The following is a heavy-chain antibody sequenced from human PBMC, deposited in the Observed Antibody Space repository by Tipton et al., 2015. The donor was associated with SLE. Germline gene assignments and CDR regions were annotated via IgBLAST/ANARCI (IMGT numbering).Heavy chain of an antibody. V-gene: IGHV4-4*07. Sequence: TLSLTCTVSGGSISSYYWSWIRQPAGKGLEWIGRIYTSGSTNYNPSLKSRVTMSVDTSKNQLSLNLNSVTAADTAVYYCARGGGDISSCQDFDRWGQGTLVTVSS. CDR3: ARGGGDISSCQDFDR. J-gene: IGHJ4*02. CDR1: GGSISSYY. D-gene: IGHD6-13*01. CDR2: IYTSGST.